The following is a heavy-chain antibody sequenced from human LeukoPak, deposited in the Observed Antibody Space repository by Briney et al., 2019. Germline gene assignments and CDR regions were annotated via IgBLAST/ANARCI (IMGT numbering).Heavy chain of an antibody. J-gene: IGHJ3*02. Sequence: PGGSLRLSCAASGFTFSTYFMHWVRQAPGKGLEWVAVIASDGSHTFYVESVKGRFTISRDNSKNTLYLQMNSLRAEDTAAYFCARERQDTIVHPGAFDIWGQGTVVTVSS. D-gene: IGHD3-10*01. CDR1: GFTFSTYF. CDR2: IASDGSHT. CDR3: ARERQDTIVHPGAFDI. V-gene: IGHV3-30-3*01.